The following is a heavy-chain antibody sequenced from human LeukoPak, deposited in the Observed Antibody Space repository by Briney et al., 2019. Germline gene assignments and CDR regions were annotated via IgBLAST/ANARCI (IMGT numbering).Heavy chain of an antibody. J-gene: IGHJ4*02. CDR2: ISGSGGSS. V-gene: IGHV3-23*01. D-gene: IGHD3-9*01. CDR1: GSSFSSHA. CDR3: AKGGAYDLLTGSDFDH. Sequence: GGSLRLSCAASGSSFSSHAMSWVRQAPGKGLEWVSSISGSGGSSAYADSVKGRFTISRDSSKNTLYLQMNSLRAEDTAVHYCAKGGAYDLLTGSDFDHWGQGTLVTVSS.